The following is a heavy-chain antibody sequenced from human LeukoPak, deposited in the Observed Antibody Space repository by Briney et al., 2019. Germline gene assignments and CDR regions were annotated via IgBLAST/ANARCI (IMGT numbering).Heavy chain of an antibody. Sequence: TPSETLSLTCTVSGGSISSYYWSWIRQPPGKRLEWIGYIYYSGSTNYNPSLKSRVTISVDTSKNQFSLKLSSVTAADTAVYYCARVYYGSGSYSQYYYYYYYMDVWGKGTTVTVSS. CDR1: GGSISSYY. D-gene: IGHD3-10*01. V-gene: IGHV4-59*01. CDR2: IYYSGST. J-gene: IGHJ6*03. CDR3: ARVYYGSGSYSQYYYYYYYMDV.